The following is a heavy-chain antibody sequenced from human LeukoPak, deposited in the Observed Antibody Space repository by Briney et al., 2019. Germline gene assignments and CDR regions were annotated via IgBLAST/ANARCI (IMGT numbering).Heavy chain of an antibody. J-gene: IGHJ5*02. D-gene: IGHD2-2*01. Sequence: ASVKVSCKASGYTFTSYYMHWVRQAPGQGLEWMGIINPSGGSTSYAQKFQGRVTMTRDTSTSTVYMELSSLRSEDTAVYYCARDHIVVVPARGWFDPWGQGTLVTVSS. V-gene: IGHV1-46*01. CDR3: ARDHIVVVPARGWFDP. CDR2: INPSGGST. CDR1: GYTFTSYY.